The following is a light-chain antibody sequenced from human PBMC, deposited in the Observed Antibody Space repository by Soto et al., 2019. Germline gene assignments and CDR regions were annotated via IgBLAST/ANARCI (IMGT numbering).Light chain of an antibody. V-gene: IGKV1-5*03. Sequence: DIQMTQSPSTLSASVGDRVIITGRASESISNWLAWYQQKPGKAPNLLIYKASSLKSGVPLRFSGSGSGTEFTLTINSLQPDDFATYYCQPSYGTPITVGPGTRLEIK. J-gene: IGKJ5*01. CDR3: QPSYGTPIT. CDR1: ESISNW. CDR2: KAS.